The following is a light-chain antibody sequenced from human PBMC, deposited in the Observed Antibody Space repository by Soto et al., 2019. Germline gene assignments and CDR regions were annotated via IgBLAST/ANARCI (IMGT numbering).Light chain of an antibody. CDR1: QDISNY. J-gene: IGKJ2*01. Sequence: DIQMTQSPSSLSASLGDRVTITCQASQDISNYLNWYQQQPGKAPKLLIYDASNLETGVPSRFSRSGSGTDFTITISSLQPEDIATYYCQQYDNLPPYTFGQGTKLEIK. CDR2: DAS. V-gene: IGKV1-33*01. CDR3: QQYDNLPPYT.